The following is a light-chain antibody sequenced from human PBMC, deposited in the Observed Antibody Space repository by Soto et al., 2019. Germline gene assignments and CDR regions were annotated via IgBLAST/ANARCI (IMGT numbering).Light chain of an antibody. J-gene: IGKJ4*01. Sequence: DIQMTQSPSTVSASVGDRVTFTCRASQGIATWLAWYQQKPGKTPKLLIYAASSLQSGIPSRFSGSGSGTDFTLTINNLQPEDFATYYCQQTDCFPLTFGGGTKVDIK. CDR3: QQTDCFPLT. V-gene: IGKV1-12*01. CDR1: QGIATW. CDR2: AAS.